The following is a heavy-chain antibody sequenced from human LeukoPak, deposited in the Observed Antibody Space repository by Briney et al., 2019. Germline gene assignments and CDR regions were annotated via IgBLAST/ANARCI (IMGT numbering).Heavy chain of an antibody. Sequence: GGSLRLSCAASGFTLSTFAMIWVRQPPGKGLEWVSSIFPSGGEIHYADPVRGRFTISRDNSKSTLSLQMNSLRAEDTAIYYCATYRQVLLPFESWGQGTLVTVSS. CDR3: ATYRQVLLPFES. V-gene: IGHV3-23*01. CDR1: GFTLSTFA. CDR2: IFPSGGEI. J-gene: IGHJ4*02. D-gene: IGHD2-8*02.